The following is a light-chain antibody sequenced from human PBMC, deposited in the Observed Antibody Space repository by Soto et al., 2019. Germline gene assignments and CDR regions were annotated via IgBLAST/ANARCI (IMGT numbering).Light chain of an antibody. CDR1: SSDVGGYNY. CDR3: SSYTRSSPVV. CDR2: NVS. V-gene: IGLV2-14*01. Sequence: QSALTQPASVSGSPGQSITISCTGTSSDVGGYNYVSWYQQHPGKAPKLMIYNVSNRPSGVSNRFSGSTSGNPASLTISGLQAEDEADDNCSSYTRSSPVVFGGGTKLPVL. J-gene: IGLJ2*01.